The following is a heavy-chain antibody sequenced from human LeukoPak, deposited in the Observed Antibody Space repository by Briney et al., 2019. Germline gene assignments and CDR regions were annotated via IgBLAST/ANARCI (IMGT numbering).Heavy chain of an antibody. Sequence: GGSLRLSCAASGFTFSSYSMNWVRQAPGKGLEWVSSISSSSSYIYYADSVKGRFTISRDNAKNSLYLQMNSLRAEDTAVYYCARDSYYDYVWGSYHLYYFDYWGQGTLVTVSS. D-gene: IGHD3-16*02. CDR2: ISSSSSYI. CDR1: GFTFSSYS. V-gene: IGHV3-21*01. CDR3: ARDSYYDYVWGSYHLYYFDY. J-gene: IGHJ4*02.